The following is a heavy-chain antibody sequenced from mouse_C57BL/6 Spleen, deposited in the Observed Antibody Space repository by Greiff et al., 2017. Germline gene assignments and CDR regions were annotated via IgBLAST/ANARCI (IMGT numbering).Heavy chain of an antibody. D-gene: IGHD1-1*01. V-gene: IGHV1-22*01. CDR2: INPNNGGT. CDR3: ARGVRSGYWYFDV. J-gene: IGHJ1*03. Sequence: VQLQQSGPELVKPGASVKMSCKASGYTFTDYNMHWVKQSTGKSLEWIGYINPNNGGTSYNQKFKGKATLTVNKSSSTAYMELRSLTSEDSAVYYCARGVRSGYWYFDVWGTGTTDTVSS. CDR1: GYTFTDYN.